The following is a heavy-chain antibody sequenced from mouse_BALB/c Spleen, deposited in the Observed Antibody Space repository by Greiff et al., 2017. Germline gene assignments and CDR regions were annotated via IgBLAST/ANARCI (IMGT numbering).Heavy chain of an antibody. CDR1: GFAFSSYD. CDR2: ISSGGGST. J-gene: IGHJ4*01. Sequence: EVQVVESGGGLVKPGGSLKLSCAASGFAFSSYDMSWVRQTPEKRLEWVAYISSGGGSTYYPDTVKGRFTISRDNAKNTLYLQMSSLKSEDTAMYYCARHERGYDGAMDYWGQGTSVTVSS. V-gene: IGHV5-12-1*01. CDR3: ARHERGYDGAMDY. D-gene: IGHD2-14*01.